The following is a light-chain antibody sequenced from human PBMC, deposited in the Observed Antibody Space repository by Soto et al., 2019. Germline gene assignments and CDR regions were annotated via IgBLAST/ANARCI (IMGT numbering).Light chain of an antibody. CDR1: QGIGSW. J-gene: IGKJ1*01. CDR3: QQANSFPWT. Sequence: DIQMTQSPSSVSASVGDGVTFTCRASQGIGSWLAWYQQKPGKAPRLLIYSASSLQSGVPSRFSGSGSGTDFTLTISSLQPEDFATYFCQQANSFPWTFGQGTKVEI. CDR2: SAS. V-gene: IGKV1-12*01.